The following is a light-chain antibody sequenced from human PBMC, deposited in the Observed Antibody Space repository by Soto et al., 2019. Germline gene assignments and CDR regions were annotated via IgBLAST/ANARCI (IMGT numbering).Light chain of an antibody. CDR3: QQSYSPPWT. Sequence: DIQMTQSPSSLSASVGDRVTISCRASQSIRSSLNWYQQKPGKAPRLLIFSASTLQSGVPPRFSGSGSGTDLTLTISSLQPEDFATYCCQQSYSPPWTFGQGTKVEIK. CDR2: SAS. CDR1: QSIRSS. V-gene: IGKV1-39*01. J-gene: IGKJ1*01.